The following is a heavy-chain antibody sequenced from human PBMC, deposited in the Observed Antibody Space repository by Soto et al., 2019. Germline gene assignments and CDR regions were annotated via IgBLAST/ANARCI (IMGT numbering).Heavy chain of an antibody. Sequence: GGSLRLSCAASGFTFSSYAMHWVRQAPGKGLEWVAVISYDGSNKYYADSVKGRFTISRDNSKNTLYLQMNSLRAEDTAVYYCARYKPPEYSSPYYYYYGMDVWGKGTTVTVSS. V-gene: IGHV3-30-3*01. CDR3: ARYKPPEYSSPYYYYYGMDV. CDR1: GFTFSSYA. J-gene: IGHJ6*04. CDR2: ISYDGSNK. D-gene: IGHD6-6*01.